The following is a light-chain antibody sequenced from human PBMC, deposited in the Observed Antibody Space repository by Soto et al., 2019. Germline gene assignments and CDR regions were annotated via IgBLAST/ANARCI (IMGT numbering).Light chain of an antibody. CDR3: QQYGSSLWP. V-gene: IGKV3-20*01. CDR2: GAS. CDR1: QSVGSNY. Sequence: EIVLTQSPDTLSLSPGERATLSCRASQSVGSNYLAWYQQKPGQAPRLLIYGASSRATGIPDRFSGSGSGTDFTITISRLEPEDVEVYYCQQYGSSLWPFGQGTKVEIK. J-gene: IGKJ1*01.